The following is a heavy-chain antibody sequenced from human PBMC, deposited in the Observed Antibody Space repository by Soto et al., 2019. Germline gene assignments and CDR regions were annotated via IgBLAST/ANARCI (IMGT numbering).Heavy chain of an antibody. J-gene: IGHJ4*02. CDR1: GYNFSIYA. Sequence: PGRLLRLSCSASGYNFSIYAMHWVRQAPGDGLEYVSSISTNGGSTHYADSVKGRFTISRDNSKNTVYLQMSTLRAEDTAVYYCVKGEYYYDSGGYYPFDYWGQGTLVTVSS. V-gene: IGHV3-64D*06. D-gene: IGHD3-22*01. CDR2: ISTNGGST. CDR3: VKGEYYYDSGGYYPFDY.